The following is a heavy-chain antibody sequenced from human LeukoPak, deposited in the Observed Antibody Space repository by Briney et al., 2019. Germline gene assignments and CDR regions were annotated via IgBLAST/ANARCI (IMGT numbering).Heavy chain of an antibody. CDR1: GYTFSSYY. CDR2: INPNSGGT. J-gene: IGHJ4*02. V-gene: IGHV1-2*02. CDR3: ARDRSIAVNYYFDY. D-gene: IGHD6-19*01. Sequence: ASVKVSCKASGYTFSSYYVHWVRQAPGQGLEWMGWINPNSGGTNYAQKFQGGVTMTRDTSISTAYMELSRLRSDDTAVYYCARDRSIAVNYYFDYWGQGTLVTVSS.